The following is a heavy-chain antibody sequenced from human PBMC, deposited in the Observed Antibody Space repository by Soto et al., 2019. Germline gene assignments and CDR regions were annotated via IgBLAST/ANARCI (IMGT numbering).Heavy chain of an antibody. CDR2: IRSKAYGGTT. Sequence: GGSLRLSCTASGFTFGDYAMSWVRQAPGRGLEWVGFIRSKAYGGTTEYAASVKGRFTISRDDSKSIAYLQMNSLKTEDTAVYYCTRCGRDCSSTSCYLWSYYYGMDVWGQGTTVTVSS. D-gene: IGHD2-2*01. V-gene: IGHV3-49*04. J-gene: IGHJ6*02. CDR1: GFTFGDYA. CDR3: TRCGRDCSSTSCYLWSYYYGMDV.